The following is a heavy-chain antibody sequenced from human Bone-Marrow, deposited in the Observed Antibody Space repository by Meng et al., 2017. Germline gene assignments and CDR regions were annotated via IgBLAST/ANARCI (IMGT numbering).Heavy chain of an antibody. Sequence: SVKVFCKASGRTFSSYAISWVRQAPGQGLEWMGGIIPIFGTANYAQKFQGRVTITADKSTSTAYMELSSLRSEDTAVYYCAREGYYYDSSGYYLTPHWYFDLWGRGTLVTVSS. D-gene: IGHD3-22*01. J-gene: IGHJ2*01. V-gene: IGHV1-69*06. CDR2: IIPIFGTA. CDR1: GRTFSSYA. CDR3: AREGYYYDSSGYYLTPHWYFDL.